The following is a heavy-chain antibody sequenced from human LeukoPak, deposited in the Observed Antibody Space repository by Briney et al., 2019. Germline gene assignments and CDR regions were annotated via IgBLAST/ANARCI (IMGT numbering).Heavy chain of an antibody. Sequence: GGSLRLSCAASGFTFSSYAIHWVRQAPGKGLEGLAVISYDGSNKYYPDSVKGRFTISRDNSKNTLYLQMNSLRAEATAVYYCARGVSDLNYYGSGPPFRYFDSWGQGTLVTVSS. J-gene: IGHJ4*02. D-gene: IGHD3-10*01. CDR1: GFTFSSYA. V-gene: IGHV3-30*04. CDR3: ARGVSDLNYYGSGPPFRYFDS. CDR2: ISYDGSNK.